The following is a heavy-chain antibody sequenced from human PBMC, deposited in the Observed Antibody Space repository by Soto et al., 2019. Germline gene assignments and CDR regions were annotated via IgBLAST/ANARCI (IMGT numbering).Heavy chain of an antibody. D-gene: IGHD1-1*01. CDR1: GFTFSSYA. J-gene: IGHJ4*02. Sequence: SLRLSCAASGFTFSSYAMSWVRQAPGKVLEWVAAITSSGSSTFYGDSVKGRFTISRDNPKNTLYLQMNSLRAEDTAVYYCAAHSGKYRNHFHSWGLGTLVTVSS. V-gene: IGHV3-23*01. CDR3: AAHSGKYRNHFHS. CDR2: ITSSGSST.